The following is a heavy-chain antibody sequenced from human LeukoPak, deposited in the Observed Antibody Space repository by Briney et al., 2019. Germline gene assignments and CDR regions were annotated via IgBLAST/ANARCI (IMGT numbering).Heavy chain of an antibody. CDR3: ARGGFLDPFDP. V-gene: IGHV4-59*01. D-gene: IGHD1-1*01. CDR1: GGSISSYY. J-gene: IGHJ5*02. Sequence: SETLSLTCTVSGGSISSYYWNWIRQPPGKGLEWIGYIHHSGRTDYSPSLKSRVTISVDTSKNQFSLKLISVTAADTAVYYCARGGFLDPFDPWGQGTLVTVSS. CDR2: IHHSGRT.